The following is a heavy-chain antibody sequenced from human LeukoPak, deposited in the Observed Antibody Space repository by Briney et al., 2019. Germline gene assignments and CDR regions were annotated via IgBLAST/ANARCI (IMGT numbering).Heavy chain of an antibody. D-gene: IGHD3-22*01. J-gene: IGHJ4*02. V-gene: IGHV4-39*07. CDR1: GGSISSSSYY. Sequence: PSETLSLTRTVSGGSISSSSYYWGWIRQPPGKGLEWIGSIYYSGSTYYNPSLKSRVTISVDTSKNQFSLKLSSVTAADTAVYYCARCYYDSSGGSLAVVDYWGQGTLVTVSS. CDR3: ARCYYDSSGGSLAVVDY. CDR2: IYYSGST.